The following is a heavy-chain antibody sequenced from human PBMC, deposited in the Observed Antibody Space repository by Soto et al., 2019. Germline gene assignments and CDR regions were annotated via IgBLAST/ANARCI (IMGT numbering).Heavy chain of an antibody. CDR1: GVTFSNYG. Sequence: QVQLVESGGGVVQPGRSLRLACVASGVTFSNYGMHWVRQAPGKGLEWVALTSYDGSDKEYADSVQGRFTISRDNSKNSLYLPMNSLRAADTAVYYCAKDLGCRSPICYVYYHYGMDVWGPGTTVTFSS. D-gene: IGHD2-2*01. J-gene: IGHJ6*02. V-gene: IGHV3-30*18. CDR3: AKDLGCRSPICYVYYHYGMDV. CDR2: TSYDGSDK.